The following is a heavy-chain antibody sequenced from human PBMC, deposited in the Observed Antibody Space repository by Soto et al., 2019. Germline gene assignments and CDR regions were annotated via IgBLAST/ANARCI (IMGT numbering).Heavy chain of an antibody. J-gene: IGHJ4*02. CDR1: GFTFSSYA. Sequence: PGGSLRLSCAASGFTFSSYAMSWVRQAPGKGLEWVSVISGSGDTTYYADSVKGRFTISRDISKSTLYLQMNSLRAEDTAVYYCAKRTSYDSSGYFDYWGQGTRVTVSS. V-gene: IGHV3-23*01. D-gene: IGHD3-22*01. CDR2: ISGSGDTT. CDR3: AKRTSYDSSGYFDY.